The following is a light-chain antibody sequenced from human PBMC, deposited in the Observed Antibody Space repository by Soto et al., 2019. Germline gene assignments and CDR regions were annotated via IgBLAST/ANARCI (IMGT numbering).Light chain of an antibody. V-gene: IGLV2-14*01. Sequence: LTQPASVSGSPGQSITISCTGTSSDVGGYNYVSWYQQHPGKAPKLMIYEVSNRPSGVSNRFSGSKSGNTAPLTISGLQAEDEADYYCSSYASSRTRVFGTGTKVTVL. J-gene: IGLJ1*01. CDR2: EVS. CDR3: SSYASSRTRV. CDR1: SSDVGGYNY.